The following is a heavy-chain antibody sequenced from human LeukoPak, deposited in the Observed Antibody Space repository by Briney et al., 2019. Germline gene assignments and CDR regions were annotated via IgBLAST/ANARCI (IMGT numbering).Heavy chain of an antibody. V-gene: IGHV4-34*01. J-gene: IGHJ2*01. CDR1: GGSFSGYY. D-gene: IGHD4-17*01. CDR3: AREGTVTTPPWYFDL. Sequence: KPSETLSLTCAVYGGSFSGYYWSWIRQPPGKGLEWIGEINHSGSTNYNPSLKSRVTISVDTSKNQFSLKLSSVTAADTAVYYCAREGTVTTPPWYFDLWGRGTLVTVSS. CDR2: INHSGST.